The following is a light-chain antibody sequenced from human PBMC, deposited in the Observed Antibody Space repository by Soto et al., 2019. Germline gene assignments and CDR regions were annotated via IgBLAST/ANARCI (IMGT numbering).Light chain of an antibody. CDR3: QQRSNWPPYT. Sequence: EIVLTQSPATLSLSPGERATLSCRASQSVSSYLAWYQQKPGQAPRLLIYDASNRATGIPARFSGSGSGTDFTLTISSLEPEEVAVYYCQQRSNWPPYTVGQGTKLEIK. CDR1: QSVSSY. V-gene: IGKV3-11*01. J-gene: IGKJ2*01. CDR2: DAS.